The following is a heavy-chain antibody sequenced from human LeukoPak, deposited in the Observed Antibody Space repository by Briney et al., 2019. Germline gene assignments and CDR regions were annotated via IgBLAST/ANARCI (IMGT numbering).Heavy chain of an antibody. Sequence: SETLSLTCTVSGGSISSYYLNWIRQPPGKGLEWIGYIYYSGSTNYNPSLESRVTMSVDTSKNQFSLKLSSVTAADTAVYYCARGQQSYGYFNGFAYWGKGTLVTVSS. V-gene: IGHV4-59*01. CDR2: IYYSGST. D-gene: IGHD5-18*01. CDR1: GGSISSYY. J-gene: IGHJ4*02. CDR3: ARGQQSYGYFNGFAY.